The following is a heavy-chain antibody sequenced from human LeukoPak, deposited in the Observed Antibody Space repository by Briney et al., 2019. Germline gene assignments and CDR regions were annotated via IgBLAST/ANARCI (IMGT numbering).Heavy chain of an antibody. D-gene: IGHD6-19*01. Sequence: GRSLRLSCAASGFTFSSYAMSWVRQAPGKGLEWVSAISGSGGSTYYADSVKGRFTISRDNSKNTLYLQMNSLRAEDTAVYYCAKDPHIAVAGTDWGQGTLVTVSS. V-gene: IGHV3-23*01. CDR3: AKDPHIAVAGTD. CDR2: ISGSGGST. CDR1: GFTFSSYA. J-gene: IGHJ4*02.